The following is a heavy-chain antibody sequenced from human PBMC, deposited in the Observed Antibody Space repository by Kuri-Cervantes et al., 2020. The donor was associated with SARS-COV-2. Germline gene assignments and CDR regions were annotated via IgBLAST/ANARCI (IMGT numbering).Heavy chain of an antibody. CDR2: ISYDGSNK. D-gene: IGHD3-22*01. CDR1: GFTFSSYA. V-gene: IGHV3-30*04. J-gene: IGHJ6*03. Sequence: GESLKISCAASGFTFSSYAMHWVRQAPGKGLEWVAVISYDGSNKYYADSVKGRFTISRDNSKNTLYLQMNSLRAEDTAVYYCARCGFRSSGYYFGKTNYYYYYYMDVWGKGTTVTVSS. CDR3: ARCGFRSSGYYFGKTNYYYYYYMDV.